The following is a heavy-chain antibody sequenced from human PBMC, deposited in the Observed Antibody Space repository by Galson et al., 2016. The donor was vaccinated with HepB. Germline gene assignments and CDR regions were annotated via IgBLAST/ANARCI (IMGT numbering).Heavy chain of an antibody. CDR2: INAGNGNT. CDR3: AGSRPRYFFSFDI. CDR1: GYTFTNYG. Sequence: SVKVSCKASGYTFTNYGLSWVRQAPGQRLEWMGWINAGNGNTKYSQKFQGRVTITRDTSASTAYMELSSLRSEDTAVYYCAGSRPRYFFSFDIWGQGTMVTVSS. D-gene: IGHD3-9*01. J-gene: IGHJ3*02. V-gene: IGHV1-3*01.